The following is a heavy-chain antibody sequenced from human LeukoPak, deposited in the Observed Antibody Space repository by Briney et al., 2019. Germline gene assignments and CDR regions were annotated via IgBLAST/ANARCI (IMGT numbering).Heavy chain of an antibody. V-gene: IGHV3-74*01. CDR2: INSDGSST. Sequence: PGGSLRLSCAASGFTFSSYWMHWVRQAPGKGLVWVSRINSDGSSTSYADSVKGRFTISRDNAKNTLYLRMNSLRAEDTAAYYCARDPEKNYYDSSGYYNKWGQGTLVTVSS. CDR1: GFTFSSYW. J-gene: IGHJ4*02. CDR3: ARDPEKNYYDSSGYYNK. D-gene: IGHD3-22*01.